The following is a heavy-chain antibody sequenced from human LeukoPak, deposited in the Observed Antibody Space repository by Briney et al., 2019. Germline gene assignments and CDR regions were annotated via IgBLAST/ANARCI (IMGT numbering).Heavy chain of an antibody. Sequence: ASVKVSCKASGYTFTGYYTHWVRQAPGQGLEWMGWINPNSGGTNYAQKFQGRVTMTRDTSISTAYMELSRLRSDDTAVYYCARAYTYDSSGYPDYWGQGTLVTVSS. CDR3: ARAYTYDSSGYPDY. J-gene: IGHJ4*02. D-gene: IGHD3-22*01. V-gene: IGHV1-2*02. CDR1: GYTFTGYY. CDR2: INPNSGGT.